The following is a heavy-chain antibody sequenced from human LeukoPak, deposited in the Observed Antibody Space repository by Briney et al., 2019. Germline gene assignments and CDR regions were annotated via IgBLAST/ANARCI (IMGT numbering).Heavy chain of an antibody. CDR3: ARAVSSSWYYYYYYMDV. CDR1: GGSISSHY. Sequence: KPSETLSLTCTVSGGSISSHYWSWIRQPPGKGLEWIGYIYYSGSTNYNPSLKSRVTISVDTSKNQFSLKLSSVTAADTAVYYCARAVSSSWYYYYYYMDVWGKGTTVTVSS. D-gene: IGHD6-13*01. V-gene: IGHV4-59*11. CDR2: IYYSGST. J-gene: IGHJ6*03.